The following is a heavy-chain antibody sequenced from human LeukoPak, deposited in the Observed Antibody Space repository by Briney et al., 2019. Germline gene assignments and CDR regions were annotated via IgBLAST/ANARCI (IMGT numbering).Heavy chain of an antibody. CDR2: IDYIGNT. CDR1: EGSISHYF. Sequence: PSETLSLTCTVSEGSISHYFWNWIRQPPGKGPEWIGNIDYIGNTNYNPSLKTRVTISIDTSKNQFSLTLRSVTTADTALYYCARDWELGYWGQGTRVTVSS. J-gene: IGHJ4*02. V-gene: IGHV4-59*01. D-gene: IGHD4-23*01. CDR3: ARDWELGY.